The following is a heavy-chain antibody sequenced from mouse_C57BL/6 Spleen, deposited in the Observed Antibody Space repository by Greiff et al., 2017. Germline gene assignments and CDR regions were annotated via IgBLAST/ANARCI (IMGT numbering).Heavy chain of an antibody. CDR2: IDPETGGT. J-gene: IGHJ3*01. CDR3: TRSYGNFAY. CDR1: GYTFTDYE. Sequence: QVQLQQSGAELVRPGASVTLSCKASGYTFTDYEMHWVKQTPVHGLAWIGAIDPETGGTAYNQKFKGKAIRTGDNSASTAYMELRSLTSEDSAVYYCTRSYGNFAYWGQGTLVTVSA. D-gene: IGHD2-1*01. V-gene: IGHV1-15*01.